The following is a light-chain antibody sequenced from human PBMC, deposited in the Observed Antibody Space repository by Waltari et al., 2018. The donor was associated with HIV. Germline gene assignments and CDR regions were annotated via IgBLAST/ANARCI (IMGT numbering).Light chain of an antibody. CDR2: QAS. V-gene: IGKV1-5*03. Sequence: DIQMPPSPPALSASVGDRVTITCRASQTISGWLVWYQQKPGKAPKLLIYQASTLDTGVPSRFSGSRSGTEFTLTISSLQPDDFATYYCQQYKSYPYTFGQGTKLEIK. J-gene: IGKJ2*01. CDR1: QTISGW. CDR3: QQYKSYPYT.